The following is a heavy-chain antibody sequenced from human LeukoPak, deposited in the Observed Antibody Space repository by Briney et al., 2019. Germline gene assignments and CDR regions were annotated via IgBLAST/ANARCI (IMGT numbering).Heavy chain of an antibody. J-gene: IGHJ3*02. Sequence: GGSLRLSCAASEFTFSSYAMSWVRQAPGKGLEWVSAISGSGGSTYYADSVKGRFTISRDNSKNTLYLQMNSLRAEDTAVYYCAKGHYDFWSGSDAFDIWGQGTMVTVSS. D-gene: IGHD3-3*01. CDR3: AKGHYDFWSGSDAFDI. V-gene: IGHV3-23*01. CDR2: ISGSGGST. CDR1: EFTFSSYA.